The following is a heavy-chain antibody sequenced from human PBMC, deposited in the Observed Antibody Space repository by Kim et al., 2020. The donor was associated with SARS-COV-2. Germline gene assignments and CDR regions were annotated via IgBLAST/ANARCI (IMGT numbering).Heavy chain of an antibody. Sequence: SETLSLTCTVSGGSISSSSYYWGWIRQPPGKGLEWIGSIYYSGSTYYNPSLKSRVTISVDTSKNQFSLKLSSVTAADTAVYYCARLVTTPDWGQGTLVTVSS. D-gene: IGHD1-1*01. CDR1: GGSISSSSYY. J-gene: IGHJ4*02. CDR2: IYYSGST. V-gene: IGHV4-39*01. CDR3: ARLVTTPD.